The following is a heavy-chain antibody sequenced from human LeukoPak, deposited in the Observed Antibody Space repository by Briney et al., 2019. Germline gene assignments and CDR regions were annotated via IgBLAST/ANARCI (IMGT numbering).Heavy chain of an antibody. Sequence: GGSLRLSWAASGFTFANYAMTWVRQAPGKGLEGVSTINPIGESINFADSVRGRFTISRDNSKNTLSLPLNSMRDEDTAVYTCAKDRDGSTCMDGWGKGTPVTVSS. CDR2: INPIGESI. CDR3: AKDRDGSTCMDG. CDR1: GFTFANYA. D-gene: IGHD6-13*01. V-gene: IGHV3-23*01. J-gene: IGHJ6*03.